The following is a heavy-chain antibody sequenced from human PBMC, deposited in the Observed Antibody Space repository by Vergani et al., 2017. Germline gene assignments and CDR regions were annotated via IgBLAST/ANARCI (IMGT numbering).Heavy chain of an antibody. CDR3: ATLGLRFVEWSTYYFVY. D-gene: IGHD3-3*01. Sequence: QVQLVQSGAEVKKPGASVKVSCKVSGYTLTELSMHWVRQAPGKGLEWMGGFDPEDGETIYAQKFQGRDTMTEDTSTGTAYMELSSLRSEDTAVSYCATLGLRFVEWSTYYFVYWGRGTLVTVSS. CDR2: FDPEDGET. CDR1: GYTLTELS. J-gene: IGHJ4*02. V-gene: IGHV1-24*01.